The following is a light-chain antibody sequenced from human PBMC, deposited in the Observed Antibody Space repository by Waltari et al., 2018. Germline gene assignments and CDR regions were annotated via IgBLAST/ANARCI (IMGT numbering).Light chain of an antibody. CDR2: QVS. CDR1: QPLLNTDGTVY. V-gene: IGKV2-30*01. J-gene: IGKJ1*01. Sequence: DLVMTQSPVTLAVTLGQSASISCTSSQPLLNTDGTVYLNWFHHRPGQYPRSLIYQVSKRDSEVRDRFRGSGSHTELTLKITRVEAEDVGVYFCMQGVRQWTFGQGTRVEI. CDR3: MQGVRQWT.